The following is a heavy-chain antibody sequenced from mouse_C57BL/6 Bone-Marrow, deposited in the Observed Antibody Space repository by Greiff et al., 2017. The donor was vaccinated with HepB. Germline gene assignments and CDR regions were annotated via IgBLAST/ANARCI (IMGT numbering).Heavy chain of an antibody. CDR3: ASTTVRGGDY. J-gene: IGHJ4*01. CDR2: IYPGDGDT. D-gene: IGHD1-1*01. Sequence: QVQLQQSGPELVKPGASVKISCKASGYAFSSSWMNWVKQRPGKGLEWIGRIYPGDGDTNYNGKFKGKATLTADKSSSTAYMQLSSLTSEDSAVYFCASTTVRGGDYWGQGTSVTVSS. CDR1: GYAFSSSW. V-gene: IGHV1-82*01.